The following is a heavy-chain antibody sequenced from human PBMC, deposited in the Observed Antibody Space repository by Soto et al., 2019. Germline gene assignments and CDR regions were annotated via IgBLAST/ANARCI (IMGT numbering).Heavy chain of an antibody. J-gene: IGHJ4*02. Sequence: SETFPVTCSVSGGIINRYWWSWSRQPAGKGLEWIGRVYSSGTTDYNPSLNSRATMSVETSKNQFSLKLTSVTAADTAVYYCARDIGSYAYAEGYWGQGIQVTVS. D-gene: IGHD2-2*01. V-gene: IGHV4-4*07. CDR3: ARDIGSYAYAEGY. CDR1: GGIINRYW. CDR2: VYSSGTT.